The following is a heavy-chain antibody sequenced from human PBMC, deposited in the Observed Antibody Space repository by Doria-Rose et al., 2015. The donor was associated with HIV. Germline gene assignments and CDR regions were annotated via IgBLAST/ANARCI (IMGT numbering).Heavy chain of an antibody. J-gene: IGHJ6*03. Sequence: VQLQESGGGLVQPGRSLRLSCVGSGFSFESYAMHWVRLAPGKCLEWVAGISCDSGAKGNADSVEGRFSIYRDNAKKSVYLEMRSLRPEDTAFYYCAKAPIIGPKYYFYMDVWGKGTSVTVSS. D-gene: IGHD3-3*01. CDR2: ISCDSGAK. V-gene: IGHV3-9*01. CDR1: GFSFESYA. CDR3: AKAPIIGPKYYFYMDV.